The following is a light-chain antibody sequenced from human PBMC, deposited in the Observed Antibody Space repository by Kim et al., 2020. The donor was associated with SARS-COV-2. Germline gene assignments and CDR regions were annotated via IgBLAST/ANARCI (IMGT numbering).Light chain of an antibody. Sequence: SSSVGDSVTITCRASQSIGSWLAWYQQKPGKAPNLLIYKASILETGVPSRFSGSESGTEFTLTITSLQPDDFATYYCQQYSNSLYSFGQGTKLEI. V-gene: IGKV1-5*03. J-gene: IGKJ2*03. CDR2: KAS. CDR1: QSIGSW. CDR3: QQYSNSLYS.